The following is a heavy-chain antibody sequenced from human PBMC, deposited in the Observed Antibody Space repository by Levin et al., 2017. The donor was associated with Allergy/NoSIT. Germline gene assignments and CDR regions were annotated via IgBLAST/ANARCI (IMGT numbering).Heavy chain of an antibody. J-gene: IGHJ2*01. Sequence: PGGSLRLSCAASGFTVSSNYMSWVRQAPGKGLEWVSVIYSGGSTYYADSVKGRFTISRDNSKNTLYLQMNSLRAEDTAVYYCARTYYYGSGSPADWYFDLWGRGTLVTVSS. D-gene: IGHD3-10*01. CDR2: IYSGGST. V-gene: IGHV3-53*01. CDR1: GFTVSSNY. CDR3: ARTYYYGSGSPADWYFDL.